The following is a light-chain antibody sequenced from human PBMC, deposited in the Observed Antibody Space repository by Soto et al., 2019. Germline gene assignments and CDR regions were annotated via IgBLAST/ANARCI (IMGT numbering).Light chain of an antibody. V-gene: IGKV1-5*03. CDR1: QPINPW. Sequence: DIQMTQSPSTVSASVGDRVSITCRASQPINPWLAWHQQRPGKAPKVLIYKTSDLENGVPSRFSGSGSGTEFTPTISNLQPDDFATYYYQQYYFRETFGPGTRVEV. CDR2: KTS. J-gene: IGKJ1*01. CDR3: QQYYFRET.